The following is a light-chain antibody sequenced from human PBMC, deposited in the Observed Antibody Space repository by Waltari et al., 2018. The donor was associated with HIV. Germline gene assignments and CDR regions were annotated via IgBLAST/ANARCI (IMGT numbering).Light chain of an antibody. CDR2: GAS. V-gene: IGKV3-20*01. CDR1: QTIRDTF. J-gene: IGKJ1*01. CDR3: QQYGSPPRT. Sequence: EIVLTQSPATLSLSPGERAILSCRARQTIRDTFLAWYQQRPGQAPTHLISGASTRATGIPDRFSGNGSGTEFTLTISRLEPADLAVYYCQQYGSPPRTFGQGTKVEIK.